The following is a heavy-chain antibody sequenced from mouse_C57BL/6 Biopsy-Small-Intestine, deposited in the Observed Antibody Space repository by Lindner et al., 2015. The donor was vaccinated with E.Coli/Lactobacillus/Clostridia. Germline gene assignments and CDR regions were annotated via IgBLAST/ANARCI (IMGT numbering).Heavy chain of an antibody. Sequence: SVKVSCKASGYTFDGHDINWVRQASGQGLEWMGWMNPNSGNTGYAQKFQGRVTMTRDISINTAYMELSSLRSDDTAVYYCARRAPYYYHNSDYYYEAFDIWGQGTMVSVS. CDR1: GYTFDGHD. CDR2: MNPNSGNT. CDR3: ARRAPYYYHNSDYYYEAFDI. D-gene: IGHD1-1*02. J-gene: IGHJ3*01. V-gene: IGHV1-84*02.